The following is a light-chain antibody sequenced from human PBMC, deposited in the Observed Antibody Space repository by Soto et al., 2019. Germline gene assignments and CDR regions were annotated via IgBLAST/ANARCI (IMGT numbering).Light chain of an antibody. J-gene: IGKJ1*01. CDR1: QGISSA. V-gene: IGKV1-13*02. Sequence: AIQLTQSPSSLSASVGDRVTITCRASQGISSALAWYQQKPGKAPKLLIYDASSLESGVPSRFSGSGSGTELTITISSLQPDDFATYYCQQYNSYPWTFGQGTKVDIK. CDR2: DAS. CDR3: QQYNSYPWT.